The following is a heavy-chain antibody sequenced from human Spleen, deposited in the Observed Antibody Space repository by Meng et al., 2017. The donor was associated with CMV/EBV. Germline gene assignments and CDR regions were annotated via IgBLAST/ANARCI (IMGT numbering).Heavy chain of an antibody. CDR2: IYPGDSDT. J-gene: IGHJ4*02. D-gene: IGHD2-2*01. CDR1: GYSLTSYW. Sequence: GGSLEIPCKGSGYSLTSYWMGWVRQMPGKGLEWMGIIYPGDSDTRYRPSFQGQVTISADKPITTAYLQWSSLQAADTAMYYCARLPLGYCSSTSCHAFDDWGQGTLVTVSS. CDR3: ARLPLGYCSSTSCHAFDD. V-gene: IGHV5-51*01.